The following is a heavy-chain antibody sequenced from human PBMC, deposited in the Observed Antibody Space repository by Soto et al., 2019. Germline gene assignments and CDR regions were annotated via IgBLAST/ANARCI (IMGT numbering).Heavy chain of an antibody. CDR3: ARATGYSNYNNWFDP. Sequence: SETLSLTCTVSGGSISSYYWSWIRQPPGKGLAWIGYIYYSGSTNYDPPLKSRVTITVDTSKNRFSLKLSSVTAADTAVYYCARATGYSNYNNWFDPWGQGTLVTVSS. V-gene: IGHV4-59*01. D-gene: IGHD4-4*01. J-gene: IGHJ5*02. CDR1: GGSISSYY. CDR2: IYYSGST.